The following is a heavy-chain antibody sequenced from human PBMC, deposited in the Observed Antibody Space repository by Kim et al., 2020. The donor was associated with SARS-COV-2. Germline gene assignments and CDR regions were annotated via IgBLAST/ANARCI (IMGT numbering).Heavy chain of an antibody. D-gene: IGHD3-10*01. V-gene: IGHV3-21*01. CDR3: ARDSGRDAFDI. J-gene: IGHJ3*02. CDR1: GFTFSSYS. CDR2: ISSSSSYI. Sequence: GGSLRLSCAASGFTFSSYSMNWVRLAPGKGLEWVSSISSSSSYIYYADSVKGRFTISRDNAKNSLYLQMNSLRAEDTAVYYCARDSGRDAFDIWGQGTMVTVSS.